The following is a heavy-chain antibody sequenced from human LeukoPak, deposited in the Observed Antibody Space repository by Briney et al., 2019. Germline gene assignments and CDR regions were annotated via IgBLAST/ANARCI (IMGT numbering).Heavy chain of an antibody. CDR2: SYYSGST. CDR1: GGSISSSY. Sequence: PSETLSLTCTVSGGSISSSYWNWIRQPPGKGLEWIGFSYYSGSTNYNPSLKSRVTISVDTSKNQFSLNLTSVTAADTAVYYCTRDQTYYVSSGYYYVTYFQHWGQGILVTVSS. J-gene: IGHJ1*01. D-gene: IGHD3-22*01. CDR3: TRDQTYYVSSGYYYVTYFQH. V-gene: IGHV4-59*12.